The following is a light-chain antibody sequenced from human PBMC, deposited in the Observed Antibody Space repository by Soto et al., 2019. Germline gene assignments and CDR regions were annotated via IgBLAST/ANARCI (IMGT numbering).Light chain of an antibody. CDR3: SSYTSSSLL. CDR1: SGDVGGYNY. Sequence: QSALTQPASVSGSPGQSITISCTGTSGDVGGYNYVSWYQQHPGKAPKLMIYEVSNRPSGVSNRFSGSKSGNTASLTISGLQAEDEADYYCSSYTSSSLLFGGGTKLTVL. J-gene: IGLJ2*01. V-gene: IGLV2-14*01. CDR2: EVS.